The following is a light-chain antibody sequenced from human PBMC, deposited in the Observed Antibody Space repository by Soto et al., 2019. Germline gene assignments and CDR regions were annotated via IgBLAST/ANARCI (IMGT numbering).Light chain of an antibody. CDR3: QQRRSSLN. CDR1: QSVSTY. CDR2: DVS. J-gene: IGKJ4*01. V-gene: IGKV3-11*01. Sequence: IVLTQSPATLSLSPGERATLSCRASQSVSTYLAWYQQKSGQAPRLLIYDVSKRATGIPPRFSGSGAGTDFTLTISSLEPEEYATYYCQQRRSSLNFGGGTKVEIK.